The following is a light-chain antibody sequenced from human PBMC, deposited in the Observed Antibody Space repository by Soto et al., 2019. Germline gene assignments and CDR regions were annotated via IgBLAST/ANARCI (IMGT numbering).Light chain of an antibody. V-gene: IGKV1-5*03. CDR1: QSISNW. Sequence: DIQMTQSPSTMPASVGDRVTITCRAIQSISNWLAWYQQKPGKAPQLLIYKASILERGVSSRFRGSGSGTAFTLTISRRPHDDYATYYCEQYNSYLLTFGRGTKVEVK. J-gene: IGKJ1*01. CDR2: KAS. CDR3: EQYNSYLLT.